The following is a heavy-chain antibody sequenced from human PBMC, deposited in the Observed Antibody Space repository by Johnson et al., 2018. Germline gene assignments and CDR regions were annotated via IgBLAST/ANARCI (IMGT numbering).Heavy chain of an antibody. D-gene: IGHD2-21*01. J-gene: IGHJ3*02. Sequence: EVQLVESGGGLVQPGGSLRLSCAASGFTFSSYAMSWVRQSPGKGLEWVSAVSGGCGTTSYADPVKGRFTIPRDNSNNPLYLQINSLRAEDTAVYYCAKGHIRAAFDIWGQGTMVTVSS. CDR3: AKGHIRAAFDI. V-gene: IGHV3-23*04. CDR2: VSGGCGTT. CDR1: GFTFSSYA.